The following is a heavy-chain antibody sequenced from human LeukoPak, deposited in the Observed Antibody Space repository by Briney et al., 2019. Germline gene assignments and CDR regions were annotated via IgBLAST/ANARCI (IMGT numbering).Heavy chain of an antibody. CDR1: GYTFTSYD. CDR2: MNPNSGNT. J-gene: IGHJ3*02. CDR3: ARGITYYDILTGYFHGGAFDI. D-gene: IGHD3-9*01. Sequence: ASVKVSCKASGYTFTSYDINWVRRATGQGLEWMGWMNPNSGNTGYAQKFQGRVTMTRNTSISTAYMELSSLRSEDTAVYYCARGITYYDILTGYFHGGAFDIWGQGTMVTVSS. V-gene: IGHV1-8*01.